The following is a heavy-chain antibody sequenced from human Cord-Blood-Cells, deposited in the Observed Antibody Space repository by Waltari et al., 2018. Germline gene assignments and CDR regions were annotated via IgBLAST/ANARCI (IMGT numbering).Heavy chain of an antibody. V-gene: IGHV4-34*01. J-gene: IGHJ3*02. Sequence: QVQLQQWGAGPVKPSETLPLTCAAYGGSFSGYYWSWTRPPPGKGLEWIGEINHSGSTNYNPSLKSRVTISVDTSKNQCSLKLSSVTAADTAVYYCARSISDFWSGYYFAFDIWGQGTMVTVSS. CDR1: GGSFSGYY. D-gene: IGHD3-3*01. CDR3: ARSISDFWSGYYFAFDI. CDR2: INHSGST.